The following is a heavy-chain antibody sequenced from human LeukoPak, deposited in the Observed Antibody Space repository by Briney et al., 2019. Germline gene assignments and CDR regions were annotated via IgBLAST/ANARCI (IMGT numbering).Heavy chain of an antibody. CDR3: AKAMHGMRYYFDY. D-gene: IGHD1-14*01. V-gene: IGHV3-23*01. J-gene: IGHJ4*02. CDR2: ISGSGGST. CDR1: GFTFSSYA. Sequence: GGSQRLSCAASGFTFSSYAMSWVRQAPGKGLEWVSAISGSGGSTYYADSVKGRFTISRDNSKNTLYLQMNSLRAEDTAVYYCAKAMHGMRYYFDYWGQGTLVTVSS.